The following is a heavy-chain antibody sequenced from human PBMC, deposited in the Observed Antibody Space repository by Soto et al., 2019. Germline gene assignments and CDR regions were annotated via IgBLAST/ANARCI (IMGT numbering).Heavy chain of an antibody. J-gene: IGHJ6*02. CDR1: GYTFTGYY. Sequence: ASVKVSCKASGYTFTGYYMHWVRQAPGQGLEWMGWINPNSGGTNYAQKFQGRVTMTRDTSISTDYMELSRLRSDETAVYYCARVPGYYYYGMDVWGQGTAVTVSS. CDR3: ARVPGYYYYGMDV. V-gene: IGHV1-2*02. CDR2: INPNSGGT.